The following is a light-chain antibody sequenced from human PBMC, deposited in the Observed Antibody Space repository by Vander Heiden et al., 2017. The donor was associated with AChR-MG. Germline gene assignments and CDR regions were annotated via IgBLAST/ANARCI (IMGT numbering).Light chain of an antibody. CDR3: QQYYNTPPT. CDR2: CAS. Sequence: DIVMIQSPASLAASPGERATINCKASQSLFHSSKNNNYLAWYQKKPGQPPKLVISCASTRESGVPDRLSGSGSGTDFTLTISSLQAEDVAVYYCQQYYNTPPTFGGGTRVEIK. J-gene: IGKJ4*01. CDR1: QSLFHSSKNNNY. V-gene: IGKV4-1*01.